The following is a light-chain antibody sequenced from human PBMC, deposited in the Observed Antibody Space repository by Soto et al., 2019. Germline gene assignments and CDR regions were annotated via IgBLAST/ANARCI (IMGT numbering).Light chain of an antibody. Sequence: QSVLTQPPSASGTPGQRVTISCSGSSSNVGSNYVYWYQQLPGTAPKLLIYRNNQRPSGLPDRFSGSKSGTSASLAISGHRSEDEADYYCAAWDDSLSGEVFGGGTQLTVL. J-gene: IGLJ2*01. V-gene: IGLV1-47*01. CDR3: AAWDDSLSGEV. CDR2: RNN. CDR1: SSNVGSNY.